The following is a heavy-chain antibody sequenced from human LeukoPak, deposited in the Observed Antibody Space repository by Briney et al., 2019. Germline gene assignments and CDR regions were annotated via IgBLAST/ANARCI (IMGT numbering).Heavy chain of an antibody. CDR1: GGSISSYY. CDR2: IYYSGST. Sequence: SETLSLTCTVSGGSISSYYWSWIRQPPGKGLEWIGYIYYSGSTNYNPSLKSRVAISVDTSKNQFSLKLSSVTAADTAAYYCAASSPLNIVAVPAATTHIRHYYGMDVWGQGTTVTVSS. D-gene: IGHD2-2*01. V-gene: IGHV4-59*08. CDR3: AASSPLNIVAVPAATTHIRHYYGMDV. J-gene: IGHJ6*02.